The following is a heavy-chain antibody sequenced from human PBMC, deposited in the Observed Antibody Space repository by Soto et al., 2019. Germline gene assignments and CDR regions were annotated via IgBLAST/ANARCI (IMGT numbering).Heavy chain of an antibody. CDR2: ISGSGGST. J-gene: IGHJ5*02. CDR3: AKDKSSGWLFNNWFDP. Sequence: GGSLRLSCAASGFTFSSYAMSWVRQAPGKGLEWVSAISGSGGSTYYADSVKGRFTISRDNSKSTLYLQMNSLRAEDTAVYYCAKDKSSGWLFNNWFDPWGQGTLVTVSS. D-gene: IGHD6-19*01. V-gene: IGHV3-23*01. CDR1: GFTFSSYA.